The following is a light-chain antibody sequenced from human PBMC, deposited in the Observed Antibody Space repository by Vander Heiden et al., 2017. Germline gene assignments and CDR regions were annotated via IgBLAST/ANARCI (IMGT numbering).Light chain of an antibody. J-gene: IGLJ3*02. CDR2: RNN. CDR3: AAWDDSLNLV. Sequence: SVLPQPPSASGTPGQRVTLSFSGSSTNIGSNDVYWYQQLPGTAPKLLSERNNQRPSGVPDRCAGSKAGTSAFLASRGLRSEDEAYYYCAAWDDSLNLVFGGGTKLTVL. CDR1: STNIGSND. V-gene: IGLV1-47*01.